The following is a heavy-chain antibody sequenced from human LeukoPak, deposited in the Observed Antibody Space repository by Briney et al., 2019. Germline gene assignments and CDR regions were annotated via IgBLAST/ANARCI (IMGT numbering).Heavy chain of an antibody. J-gene: IGHJ6*02. Sequence: PGGSLRLSRAASGFTFSSYAMHWVRQAPGKGLEWVAVISYDGSNKYYADSVKGRFTISRDNSKNTLYLQMNSLRAEDTAVYYCARDHGGIYYYYYGMDVWGQGTTVAVSS. CDR1: GFTFSSYA. CDR3: ARDHGGIYYYYYGMDV. V-gene: IGHV3-30-3*01. D-gene: IGHD2-15*01. CDR2: ISYDGSNK.